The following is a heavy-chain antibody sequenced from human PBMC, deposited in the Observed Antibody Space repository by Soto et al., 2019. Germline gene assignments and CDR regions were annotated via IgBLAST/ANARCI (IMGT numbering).Heavy chain of an antibody. D-gene: IGHD3-10*01. J-gene: IGHJ6*03. CDR3: ARRNMVRGVLYYYYDMDV. V-gene: IGHV4-59*01. CDR2: IYYSGST. CDR1: GGSISSYY. Sequence: PSETLSLTCTVSGGSISSYYWSWIRQPPGKGLEWIGYIYYSGSTNYNPSLKSRVTISVDTSKNQFSLKLSSVTAADTAVYYCARRNMVRGVLYYYYDMDVWGKGTPVTVSS.